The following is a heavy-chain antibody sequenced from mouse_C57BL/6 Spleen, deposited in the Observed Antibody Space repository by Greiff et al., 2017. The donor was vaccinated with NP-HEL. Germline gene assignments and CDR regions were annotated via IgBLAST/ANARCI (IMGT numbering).Heavy chain of an antibody. J-gene: IGHJ4*01. V-gene: IGHV1-69*01. D-gene: IGHD1-1*01. CDR1: GYTFTSYW. Sequence: VQLQQSGAELVMPGASVKLSCKASGYTFTSYWMHWVKQRPGQGLEWIGEIDPSDSYTNYNQKFKGKSTLTVDKSSSTAYMQLSSLTSEDSAVYYCARSPYYYGSTLYYYAMDYWGQGTSVTVSS. CDR3: ARSPYYYGSTLYYYAMDY. CDR2: IDPSDSYT.